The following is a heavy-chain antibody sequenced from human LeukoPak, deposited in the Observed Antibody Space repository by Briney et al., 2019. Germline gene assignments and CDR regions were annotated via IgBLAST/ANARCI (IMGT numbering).Heavy chain of an antibody. J-gene: IGHJ3*02. Sequence: SETLSLTCAVYGGSFSGYYWSWIRQPPGKGLEWIGYIYYSGSTNYNPSLKSRVTISVDTSKNQFSLKLSSVTAADTAVYYCARGPTVTTWVAHFDIWGQGTMVTVSS. V-gene: IGHV4-59*08. CDR2: IYYSGST. CDR3: ARGPTVTTWVAHFDI. CDR1: GGSFSGYY. D-gene: IGHD4-17*01.